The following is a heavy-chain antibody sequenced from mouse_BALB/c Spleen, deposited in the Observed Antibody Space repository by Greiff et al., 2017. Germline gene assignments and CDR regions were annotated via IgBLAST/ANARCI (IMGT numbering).Heavy chain of an antibody. CDR2: INPYNGAT. V-gene: IGHV1-31*01. Sequence: EVKLMESGPELVKPGASVKISCKASGYSFTGYYMHWVKQSHVKSLEWIGRINPYNGATSYNQNFKDKASLTVDKSSSTAYMELHSLTSEDSAVYYCAAGYFDVWGAGTTVTVSS. J-gene: IGHJ1*01. CDR3: AAGYFDV. CDR1: GYSFTGYY.